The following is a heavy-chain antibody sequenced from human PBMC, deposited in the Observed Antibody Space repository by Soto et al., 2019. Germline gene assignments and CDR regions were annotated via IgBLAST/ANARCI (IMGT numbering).Heavy chain of an antibody. Sequence: SETLSLTCTVSGGSISSYYWSWIRQPPGKGLEWIGYIYYSGSTNYNPSLKSRVTISVDTSKNQFSLRLSSVTAADTAVYYCAREDNGGFDYWGQGTLVTVSS. CDR2: IYYSGST. V-gene: IGHV4-59*01. D-gene: IGHD2-8*01. J-gene: IGHJ4*02. CDR3: AREDNGGFDY. CDR1: GGSISSYY.